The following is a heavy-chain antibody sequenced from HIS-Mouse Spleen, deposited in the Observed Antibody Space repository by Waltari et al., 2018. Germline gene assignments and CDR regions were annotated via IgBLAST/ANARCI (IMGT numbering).Heavy chain of an antibody. Sequence: QLQLQESGPGLVKPSETLSLTCTVSGCSISSSSYYWGWIRQPPGKGREWIGSIYYGGHTYYHPSLKSRVTISVDTSKNPFSLKLSSVTAADTAVYYCAREIPYSSSWYDWYFDLWGRGTLVTVSS. V-gene: IGHV4-39*07. CDR3: AREIPYSSSWYDWYFDL. CDR2: IYYGGHT. CDR1: GCSISSSSYY. J-gene: IGHJ2*01. D-gene: IGHD6-13*01.